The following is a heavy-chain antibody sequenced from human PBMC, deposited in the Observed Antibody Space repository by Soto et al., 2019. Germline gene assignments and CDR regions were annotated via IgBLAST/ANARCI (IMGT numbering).Heavy chain of an antibody. CDR2: INAGNGNT. CDR1: GYTFTNYA. Sequence: ASVKVSCKASGYTFTNYAMHWVRQAPGQRLEWMGWINAGNGNTKYSQKFQGRVTITRDTSTSTAYMELSSLRSEDKAVYYCARDPDYYGSGSWPYWFDPWGQGTLVTVSS. D-gene: IGHD3-10*01. J-gene: IGHJ5*02. CDR3: ARDPDYYGSGSWPYWFDP. V-gene: IGHV1-3*01.